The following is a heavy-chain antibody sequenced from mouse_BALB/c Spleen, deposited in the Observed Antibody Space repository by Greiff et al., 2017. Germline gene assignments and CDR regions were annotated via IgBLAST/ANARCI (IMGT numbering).Heavy chain of an antibody. CDR3: ARHGGGRYDGAWFAY. CDR2: ISSGGSYT. D-gene: IGHD2-14*01. CDR1: GFTFSSYA. J-gene: IGHJ3*01. V-gene: IGHV5-9-3*01. Sequence: DVMLVESGGGLVKPGGSLKLSCAASGFTFSSYAMSWVRQTPEKRLEWVATISSGGSYTYYPDSVKGRFTISRDNAKNTLYLQMSSLRSEDTAMYYCARHGGGRYDGAWFAYWGQGTLVTVSA.